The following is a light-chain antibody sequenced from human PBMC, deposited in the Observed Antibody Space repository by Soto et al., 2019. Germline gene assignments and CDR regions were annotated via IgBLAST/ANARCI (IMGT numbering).Light chain of an antibody. CDR1: QSISDT. J-gene: IGKJ4*01. CDR3: QQYNKWPLT. CDR2: DVS. V-gene: IGKV3D-15*01. Sequence: EIVMTQSPATLSVSPGGRATLSCRTSQSISDTLAWYQQKPGQAPRLLIYDVSNRATGIPARFSGSGSGTDLTLTISSLQSEDVAVYYCQQYNKWPLTFGGGTKVDIK.